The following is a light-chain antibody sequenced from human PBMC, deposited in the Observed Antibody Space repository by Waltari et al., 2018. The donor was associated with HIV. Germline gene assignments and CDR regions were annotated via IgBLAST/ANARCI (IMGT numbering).Light chain of an antibody. CDR3: QQSYSSPT. Sequence: DIQMTQSPSSLSASIGDRVTIACRTSQNIKNFLNWYQQKPGKAPKILIYTATTLQSGVSSRFNGSGSGTDFTLTIVDLQPEDFATYFCQQSYSSPTFGPGTIVAVK. V-gene: IGKV1-39*01. CDR2: TAT. J-gene: IGKJ3*01. CDR1: QNIKNF.